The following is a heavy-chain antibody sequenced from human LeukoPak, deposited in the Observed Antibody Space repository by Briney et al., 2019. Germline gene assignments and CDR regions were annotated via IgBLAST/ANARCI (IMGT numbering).Heavy chain of an antibody. CDR2: INWNGGST. V-gene: IGHV3-20*01. Sequence: GGSLRLSCAASGFTFDDYGMSWVRHAPGKGLEWVSGINWNGGSTGYADSVKGRFTISRDNAKNSLYLQMNSLRAEDTALYHCARATYGDYIRGWFDPWGQGTLVTVSS. D-gene: IGHD4-17*01. CDR1: GFTFDDYG. J-gene: IGHJ5*02. CDR3: ARATYGDYIRGWFDP.